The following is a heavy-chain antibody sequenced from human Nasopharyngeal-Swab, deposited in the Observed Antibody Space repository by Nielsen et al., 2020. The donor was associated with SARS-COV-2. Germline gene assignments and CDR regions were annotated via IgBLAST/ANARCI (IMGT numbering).Heavy chain of an antibody. J-gene: IGHJ5*02. CDR1: GFTFSSYG. CDR3: ARDKGSGYYYTSVRPTNWFDP. Sequence: GGSLRLSCAASGFTFSSYGMHWVRQAPGKGLEWVAVIWYDGSNKNYAYSVKGRFTISRDNSKNTLYLQMNSLRAEDTAVYYCARDKGSGYYYTSVRPTNWFDPWGQGTLVTVSS. D-gene: IGHD3-22*01. V-gene: IGHV3-33*01. CDR2: IWYDGSNK.